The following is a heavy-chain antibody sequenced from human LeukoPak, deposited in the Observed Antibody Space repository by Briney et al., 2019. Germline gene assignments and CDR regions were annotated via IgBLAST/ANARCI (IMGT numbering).Heavy chain of an antibody. V-gene: IGHV3-21*01. CDR1: GFSLINHA. Sequence: PGGSLRLSCAASGFSLINHAMDWVRQAPGKGLEWVSSISETSTYIYYAGSVKGRFTISRDNAKNSLYLQMNSLRAEDTAVHYCARSGKRLGTDFDYWGQGTLVTVSS. D-gene: IGHD3-16*01. CDR3: ARSGKRLGTDFDY. CDR2: ISETSTYI. J-gene: IGHJ4*02.